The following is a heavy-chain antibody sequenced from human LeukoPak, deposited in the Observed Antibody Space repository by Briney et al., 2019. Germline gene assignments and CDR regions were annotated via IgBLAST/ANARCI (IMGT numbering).Heavy chain of an antibody. CDR1: GGSISSSSYY. CDR2: IYYSGST. Sequence: SETLSLTCTVSGGSISSSSYYWGWIRQPPGKGLEWIGSIYYSGSTYYNPSLKSRVTISVDTSKNQFSLKLSSVTAADTAVYYCARSPRRHYYDSSGYYRVGWFDPWGQGTLATVSS. V-gene: IGHV4-39*07. D-gene: IGHD3-22*01. J-gene: IGHJ5*02. CDR3: ARSPRRHYYDSSGYYRVGWFDP.